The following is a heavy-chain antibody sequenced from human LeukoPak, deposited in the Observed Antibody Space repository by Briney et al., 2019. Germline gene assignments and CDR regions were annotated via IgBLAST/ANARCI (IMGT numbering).Heavy chain of an antibody. Sequence: GGSLRLSCAASGFTFSSYAMHWVRQAPGKGLEWVTVMLNDGSNKYYADSVKGRFTISRDTSKNTLYLQMGSLRAEDTAVYYCAKGGGRSQADAFDFWGQGTMVAVSS. CDR3: AKGGGRSQADAFDF. CDR1: GFTFSSYA. D-gene: IGHD1-26*01. V-gene: IGHV3-30*04. CDR2: MLNDGSNK. J-gene: IGHJ3*01.